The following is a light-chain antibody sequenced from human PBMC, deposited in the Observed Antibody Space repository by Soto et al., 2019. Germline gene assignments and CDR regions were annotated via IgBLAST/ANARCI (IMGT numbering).Light chain of an antibody. V-gene: IGKV3-11*01. Sequence: EIVLTQSPATLSLSPGERATLSCRASQSVSSYLAWYQQKPGQAPRLLIYDASNRATGIPARFSGSGSGTDFTLTISSLEPEDFATYYCRQYNVYSWTFGQGTKVDIK. CDR2: DAS. CDR1: QSVSSY. J-gene: IGKJ1*01. CDR3: RQYNVYSWT.